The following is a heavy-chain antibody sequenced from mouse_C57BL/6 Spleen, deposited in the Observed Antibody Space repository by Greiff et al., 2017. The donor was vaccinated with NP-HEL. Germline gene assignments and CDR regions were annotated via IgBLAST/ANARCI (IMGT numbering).Heavy chain of an antibody. V-gene: IGHV5-17*01. CDR2: ISSGSSTI. D-gene: IGHD2-5*01. CDR1: GFTFSDYG. J-gene: IGHJ3*01. Sequence: EVQLVESGGGLVKPGGSLKLSCAASGFTFSDYGMHWVRQAPEKGLEWVAYISSGSSTIYYADTVKGRFPISRDNAKNTLFLQMTSLRSEDTAMYYCARASYYSNPAWFAYWGQGTLVTVSA. CDR3: ARASYYSNPAWFAY.